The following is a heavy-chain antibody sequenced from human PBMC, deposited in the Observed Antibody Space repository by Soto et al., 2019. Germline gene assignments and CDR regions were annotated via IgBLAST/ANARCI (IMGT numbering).Heavy chain of an antibody. D-gene: IGHD3-3*01. CDR1: GGSISSSSYY. CDR2: IYYSGST. J-gene: IGHJ4*02. V-gene: IGHV4-39*01. Sequence: SSETLSLTCTVSGGSISSSSYYWGWIRQPPGKGLEWIGSIYYSGSTYYNPSLKSRVTISVDTSKNQFSLKLSSVTAADTAVYYCASGYDFWSGYFHWRQGTLVTVSS. CDR3: ASGYDFWSGYFH.